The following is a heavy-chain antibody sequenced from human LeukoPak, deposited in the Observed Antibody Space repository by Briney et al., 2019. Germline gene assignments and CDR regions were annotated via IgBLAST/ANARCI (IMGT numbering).Heavy chain of an antibody. CDR3: ARDLGRDGYNFHLEY. V-gene: IGHV1-2*04. D-gene: IGHD5-24*01. CDR2: INPNSGGT. CDR1: GYTFTGYY. Sequence: ASVKVSCKASGYTFTGYYMHWVRQAPGQGLEWMGWINPNSGGTNYAQKFQGWVTMTRDTSISTAYMELSRLGSDDTAVYYCARDLGRDGYNFHLEYWGQGTLVTVSS. J-gene: IGHJ4*02.